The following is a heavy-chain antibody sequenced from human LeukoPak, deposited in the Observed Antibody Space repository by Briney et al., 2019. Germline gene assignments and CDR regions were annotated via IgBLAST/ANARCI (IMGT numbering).Heavy chain of an antibody. Sequence: ASVKVSCKSSGYTFTGYYMHWVRQPPGQGVEWMGWINPNSGGTNYAQKFQGRVTMTRDTSISTAYMEPSRLRSDDTAVYYCARDVPPDTAMVTGYHYYYYMDVWGKGTTVTVSS. D-gene: IGHD5-18*01. V-gene: IGHV1-2*02. CDR3: ARDVPPDTAMVTGYHYYYYMDV. CDR2: INPNSGGT. CDR1: GYTFTGYY. J-gene: IGHJ6*03.